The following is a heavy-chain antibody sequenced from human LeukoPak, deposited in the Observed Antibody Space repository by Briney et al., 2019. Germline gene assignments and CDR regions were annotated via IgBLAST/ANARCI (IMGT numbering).Heavy chain of an antibody. CDR1: GFTFSSYS. V-gene: IGHV3-21*01. CDR2: ISSSSSYI. J-gene: IGHJ3*02. CDR3: ARAGYYDLDAFDI. D-gene: IGHD3-22*01. Sequence: GGSLRLSCAASGFTFSSYSTNWVRQAPGKGLEWVSSISSSSSYIYYADSVKGRFTISRDNAKNSLYLQMNSLRAEDTAVYYCARAGYYDLDAFDIWGQGTMVTVSS.